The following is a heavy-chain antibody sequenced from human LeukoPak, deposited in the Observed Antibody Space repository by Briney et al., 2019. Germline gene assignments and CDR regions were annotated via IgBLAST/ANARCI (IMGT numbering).Heavy chain of an antibody. Sequence: SETLSLTCTVSGGSISSYYWSWIRQPPGKGLEWIGYIYYSGSTNYNPSLKSRVTISVDTSKNQFSLKLSSVTAADTAVYYCARVGSYYDTNRRDWFDPWGQGTLVTVSS. J-gene: IGHJ5*02. D-gene: IGHD3-22*01. CDR1: GGSISSYY. V-gene: IGHV4-59*12. CDR3: ARVGSYYDTNRRDWFDP. CDR2: IYYSGST.